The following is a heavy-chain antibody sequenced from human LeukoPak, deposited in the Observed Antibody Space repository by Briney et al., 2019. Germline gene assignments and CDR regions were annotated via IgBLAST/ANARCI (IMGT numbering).Heavy chain of an antibody. D-gene: IGHD6-13*01. CDR1: GGSISSYY. Sequence: SETLSLTCTVSGGSISSYYWGWIRQPPGKGLEWIGNIFYSGSTYYSPSLRSRVTISLDTSRNQFSLKLNSVTAADTAVYYGARGGMRKPGIAAAGSGFDYWGQGTLVTVSS. J-gene: IGHJ4*02. V-gene: IGHV4-39*07. CDR3: ARGGMRKPGIAAAGSGFDY. CDR2: IFYSGST.